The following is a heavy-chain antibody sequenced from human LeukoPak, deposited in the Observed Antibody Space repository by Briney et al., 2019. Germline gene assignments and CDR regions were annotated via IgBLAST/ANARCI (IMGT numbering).Heavy chain of an antibody. D-gene: IGHD6-25*01. V-gene: IGHV4-59*01. Sequence: SETLPLTCTVSGGSISSYFWSWIRQPPGKGLEWIGYIYYSGSTNYNPSLKSRVTISVDTSKNQFSLKLSSVTAADTAVYYCASARLGSGLEGAFDIWGQGTMVTVSS. J-gene: IGHJ3*02. CDR1: GGSISSYF. CDR2: IYYSGST. CDR3: ASARLGSGLEGAFDI.